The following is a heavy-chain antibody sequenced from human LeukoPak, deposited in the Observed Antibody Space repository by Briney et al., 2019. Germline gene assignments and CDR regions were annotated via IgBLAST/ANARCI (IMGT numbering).Heavy chain of an antibody. D-gene: IGHD2-2*01. CDR3: ASPLPAAMPTDYYGMDV. CDR2: IIPIFGTA. Sequence: SVKVSCKASGGTFSSYAISWVRQAPGQGLEWMGGIIPIFGTANYAQKFQGRVTITADESTSTAYMELSSLRSEDTAVYHCASPLPAAMPTDYYGMDVWGQGTTVTASS. CDR1: GGTFSSYA. J-gene: IGHJ6*02. V-gene: IGHV1-69*13.